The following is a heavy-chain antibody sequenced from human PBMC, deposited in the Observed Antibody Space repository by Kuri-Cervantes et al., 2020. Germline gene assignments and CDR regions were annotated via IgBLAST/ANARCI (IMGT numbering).Heavy chain of an antibody. Sequence: SETLSLTCTVSGGSISSGGYYWSWIRQHPGKGLEWIGYIYYSGSTNYNPSLKSRVTISVDTSKNQFSLKLSSVTAADTAVYYCATEGYGSGSYPTDYWGQGTLVTVSS. V-gene: IGHV4-61*08. CDR3: ATEGYGSGSYPTDY. CDR2: IYYSGST. J-gene: IGHJ4*02. D-gene: IGHD3-10*01. CDR1: GGSISSGGYY.